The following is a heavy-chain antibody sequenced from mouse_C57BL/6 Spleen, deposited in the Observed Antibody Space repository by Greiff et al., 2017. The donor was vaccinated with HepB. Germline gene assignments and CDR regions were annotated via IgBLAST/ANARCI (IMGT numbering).Heavy chain of an antibody. D-gene: IGHD5-1*01. CDR3: ARQGTLDGFAY. CDR2: ISSGSSTI. V-gene: IGHV5-17*01. J-gene: IGHJ3*01. Sequence: EVHLVESGGGLVKPGGSLKLSCAASGFTFSDYGMHWVRQAPEKGLEWVAYISSGSSTIYYADTVKGRFTISRDNAKNTLFLQMTSLRSEDTAMYYCARQGTLDGFAYWGQGTLVTVSA. CDR1: GFTFSDYG.